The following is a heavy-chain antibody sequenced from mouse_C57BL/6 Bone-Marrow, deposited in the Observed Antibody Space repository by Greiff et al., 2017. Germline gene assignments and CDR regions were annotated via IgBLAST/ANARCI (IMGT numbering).Heavy chain of an antibody. D-gene: IGHD2-3*01. CDR2: ISSGSSTI. CDR3: ARKEDDGYPYWYFDV. V-gene: IGHV5-17*01. CDR1: GFTFSDYG. J-gene: IGHJ1*03. Sequence: EVKLVESGGGLVKPGGSLTLSCAASGFTFSDYGMHWVRQAPEKGLEWVAYISSGSSTIYYADTVKGRFTISRDNAKNTLFLQMTSLRSEDTAMYYCARKEDDGYPYWYFDVWGTGTTVTVSS.